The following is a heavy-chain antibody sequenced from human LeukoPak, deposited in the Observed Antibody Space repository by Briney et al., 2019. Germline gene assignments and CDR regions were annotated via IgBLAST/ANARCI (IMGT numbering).Heavy chain of an antibody. CDR1: GGTFSIYA. D-gene: IGHD3-22*01. J-gene: IGHJ4*02. Sequence: WASVKVSCKPSGGTFSIYAISWVRQAPGQGHEWMGGIIPIFGTANYAQKFQGRVTITADESTSTAYMELSSLRSEDTAVYYCARSYYYDSSGYYYRGYFDYWGQGTLVTVSS. CDR3: ARSYYYDSSGYYYRGYFDY. V-gene: IGHV1-69*13. CDR2: IIPIFGTA.